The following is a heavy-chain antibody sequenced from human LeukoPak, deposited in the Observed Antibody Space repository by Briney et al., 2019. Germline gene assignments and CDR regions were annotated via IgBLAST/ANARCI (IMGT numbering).Heavy chain of an antibody. D-gene: IGHD6-19*01. CDR2: ISWNSGYI. Sequence: GGSLRLSCAASGFSFEDYAMHWVRQAPGKGLEWLSIISWNSGYIGYADSVKGRFTISRDNAKNSLYLQMNSLRAEDTAFYYCAKVRGTYSSGFFFDYWGPGALVTVSS. CDR1: GFSFEDYA. V-gene: IGHV3-9*01. CDR3: AKVRGTYSSGFFFDY. J-gene: IGHJ4*02.